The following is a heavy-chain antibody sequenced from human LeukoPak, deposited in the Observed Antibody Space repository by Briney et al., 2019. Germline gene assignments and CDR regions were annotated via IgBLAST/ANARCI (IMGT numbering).Heavy chain of an antibody. Sequence: SETLSLTCTVSGGSISSSSYYWGWIRQPPGKGLEWIGRIYTSGSTNYNPSLKSRVTMSVDTSKNQFSLKLSSVTAADTAVYYCARDTYYYGMDVWGQGTTVTVSS. CDR1: GGSISSSSYY. V-gene: IGHV4-39*07. CDR2: IYTSGST. J-gene: IGHJ6*02. CDR3: ARDTYYYGMDV.